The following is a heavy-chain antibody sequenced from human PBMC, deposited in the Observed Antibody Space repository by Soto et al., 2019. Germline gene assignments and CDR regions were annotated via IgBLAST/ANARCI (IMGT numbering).Heavy chain of an antibody. CDR3: AREDDGGDSLDV. CDR1: GDSISSDYYH. Sequence: QVQLQQSGPGLVKPSQTLSLTCPVSGDSISSDYYHWTWIRQSPGKGLEWIGYIHHSGSILYNPSLKSRVTISVDTSKNQFSLHLTSVTAADTAVYFCAREDDGGDSLDVWGQGTTVTVSS. D-gene: IGHD2-21*02. V-gene: IGHV4-30-4*08. J-gene: IGHJ6*02. CDR2: IHHSGSI.